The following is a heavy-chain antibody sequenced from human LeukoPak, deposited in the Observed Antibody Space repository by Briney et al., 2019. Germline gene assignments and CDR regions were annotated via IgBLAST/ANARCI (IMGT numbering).Heavy chain of an antibody. CDR3: ATGYSSSSGVDY. CDR1: GFTFDDYT. V-gene: IGHV3-43*01. CDR2: ISWDGGST. D-gene: IGHD6-6*01. Sequence: GGSLRLSCAASGFTFDDYTMHWVRQAPGKGLEWVSLISWDGGSTYYADSVKGRFTISRDNSKNSLYLQMNSLRTEDTALYYCATGYSSSSGVDYWGQGTLVTVSS. J-gene: IGHJ4*02.